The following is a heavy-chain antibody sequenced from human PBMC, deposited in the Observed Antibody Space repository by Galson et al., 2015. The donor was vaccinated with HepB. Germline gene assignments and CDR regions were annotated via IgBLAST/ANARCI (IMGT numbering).Heavy chain of an antibody. D-gene: IGHD6-6*01. Sequence: SLRLSCAASGFTFRDYFMNWIRQAPGKGLEWVSAISGSGGSTYYADSVKGRFTISRDNSKNTLYLQMNSLRAEDTAVYYCAKGLLWDSSSRDYWGQGTLVTVSS. CDR1: GFTFRDYF. CDR3: AKGLLWDSSSRDY. CDR2: ISGSGGST. V-gene: IGHV3-23*01. J-gene: IGHJ4*02.